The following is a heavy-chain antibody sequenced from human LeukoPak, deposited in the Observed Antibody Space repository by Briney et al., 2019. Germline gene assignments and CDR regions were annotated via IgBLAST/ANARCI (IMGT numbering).Heavy chain of an antibody. J-gene: IGHJ6*03. D-gene: IGHD3-3*01. V-gene: IGHV4-34*01. CDR1: GGSFSGYY. Sequence: PSETLSLTCAVYGGSFSGYYWSWIRQPPGKGLEWIGEINHSGSTNYNPSLKSRVTISVDTSKNQFSLKLSSVTAADTAVYYCARGRLPDFGVVIAPYYYYYMDVWGQGTTVTVSS. CDR3: ARGRLPDFGVVIAPYYYYYMDV. CDR2: INHSGST.